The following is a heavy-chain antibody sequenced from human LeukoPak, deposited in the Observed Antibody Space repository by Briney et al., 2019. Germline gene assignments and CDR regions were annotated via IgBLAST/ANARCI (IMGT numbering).Heavy chain of an antibody. Sequence: GGSLRLSCAASGFTFSSYAMHWVRQAPGKGLEWVAVISYDGSNKYYADSVKGRFTISRDNSKNTLYLQMNSLRAEDTAVYYCARLMPSFGFIDFWGQGSLITVFS. D-gene: IGHD2-2*01. J-gene: IGHJ4*02. CDR1: GFTFSSYA. CDR3: ARLMPSFGFIDF. CDR2: ISYDGSNK. V-gene: IGHV3-30-3*01.